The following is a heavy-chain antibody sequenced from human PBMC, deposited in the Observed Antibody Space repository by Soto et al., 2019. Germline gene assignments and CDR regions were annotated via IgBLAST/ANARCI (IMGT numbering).Heavy chain of an antibody. Sequence: SETLSLTCTVSGGSISSYYWSWIRQPPGKGLEWIGYIYYSGSTNYNPSLKSRVTISADTSKNQFSLKLSSVTAADTAVYYCARSSPPSYNWNDGDAFDIWGQGTMVTVSS. J-gene: IGHJ3*02. V-gene: IGHV4-59*01. D-gene: IGHD1-1*01. CDR2: IYYSGST. CDR1: GGSISSYY. CDR3: ARSSPPSYNWNDGDAFDI.